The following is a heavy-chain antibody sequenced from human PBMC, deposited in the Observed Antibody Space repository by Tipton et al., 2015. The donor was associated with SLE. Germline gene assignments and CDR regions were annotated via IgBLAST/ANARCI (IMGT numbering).Heavy chain of an antibody. CDR3: AREATITGGY. CDR2: ISSSSSYI. CDR1: GFTFSSYS. J-gene: IGHJ4*02. D-gene: IGHD5-12*01. V-gene: IGHV3-21*03. Sequence: SLRLSCTASGFTFSSYSMNWVRQAPGKGLEWVSSISSSSSYIYYADSMKGRFTISRDNAKNSLYLQMNSLRAEDTAVYYCAREATITGGYWGQGTLVTVSS.